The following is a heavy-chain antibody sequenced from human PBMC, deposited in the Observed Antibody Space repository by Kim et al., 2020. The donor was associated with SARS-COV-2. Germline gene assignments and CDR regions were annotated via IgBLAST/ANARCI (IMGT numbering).Heavy chain of an antibody. J-gene: IGHJ6*02. V-gene: IGHV1-8*01. D-gene: IGHD1-1*01. CDR3: ARDVLEYYYYYGMDV. Sequence: QRLQGRVTMPRNTSIRTAYMELSSLRSEDTAVYYCARDVLEYYYYYGMDVWGQGTTVTVSS.